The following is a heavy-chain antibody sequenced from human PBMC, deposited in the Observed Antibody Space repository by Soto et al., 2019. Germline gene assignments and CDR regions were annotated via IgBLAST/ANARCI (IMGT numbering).Heavy chain of an antibody. V-gene: IGHV3-13*01. J-gene: IGHJ4*02. CDR1: GFTFSSYD. CDR3: ARVNWNPRRRTLFYLDY. D-gene: IGHD1-20*01. CDR2: IGTAGDT. Sequence: EVQLVESGGGLVQPGGSLRLSCAASGFTFSSYDMHWVRQATGKGLEWVSAIGTAGDTYYPGSVKGRFTISRENAKNSLYLQMNSLRAEDTAVYYCARVNWNPRRRTLFYLDYWGQGTLVTVSS.